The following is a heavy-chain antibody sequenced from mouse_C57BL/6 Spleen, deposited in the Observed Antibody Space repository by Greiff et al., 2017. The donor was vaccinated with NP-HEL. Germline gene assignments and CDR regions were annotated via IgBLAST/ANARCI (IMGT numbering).Heavy chain of an antibody. CDR3: ARGGYYYGSYYYAMDY. D-gene: IGHD1-1*01. CDR1: GFTFSDYY. J-gene: IGHJ4*01. CDR2: INYDGSST. V-gene: IGHV5-16*01. Sequence: EVQLVESEGGLVQPGSSMKLSCTASGFTFSDYYMAWVRQVPEKGLEWVANINYDGSSTYYLDSLKSRFIISRDNAKNILYLQMSSLKSEDTATYYCARGGYYYGSYYYAMDYWGQGTSVTVSS.